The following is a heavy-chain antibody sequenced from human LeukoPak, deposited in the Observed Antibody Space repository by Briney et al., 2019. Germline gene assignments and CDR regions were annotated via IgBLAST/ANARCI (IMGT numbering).Heavy chain of an antibody. Sequence: AASVKVSCKASGYTFTGDYIHWVRQAPGQGLEWMGWVNPSSGGTHYAEKFQGRVTMTRDTSIRTAYMELSRLRSDDTAVYYCARDLRGLDTAMIAWGQGTLVTVSS. CDR2: VNPSSGGT. J-gene: IGHJ4*02. CDR1: GYTFTGDY. V-gene: IGHV1-2*02. CDR3: ARDLRGLDTAMIA. D-gene: IGHD5-18*01.